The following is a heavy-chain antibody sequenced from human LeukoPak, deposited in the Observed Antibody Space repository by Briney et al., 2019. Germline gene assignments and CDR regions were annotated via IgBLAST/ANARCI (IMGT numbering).Heavy chain of an antibody. CDR2: IYTSGST. J-gene: IGHJ6*03. D-gene: IGHD2-15*01. CDR1: GGSISSYY. CDR3: ARYVSVAGRYYYMDV. V-gene: IGHV4-4*07. Sequence: SETLSLTCTVSGGSISSYYWSWIRQPAGKGLEWIGRIYTSGSTNYNPSLKSRVTMSVDTSKNQFSLKLSSVTAADTAVYYCARYVSVAGRYYYMDVWGKGTTVTVSS.